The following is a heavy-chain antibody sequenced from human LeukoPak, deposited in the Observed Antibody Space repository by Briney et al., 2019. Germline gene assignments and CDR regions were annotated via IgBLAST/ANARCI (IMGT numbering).Heavy chain of an antibody. V-gene: IGHV4-59*01. CDR1: GGSISSYY. J-gene: IGHJ6*03. CDR2: IYYSGST. D-gene: IGHD2-2*02. Sequence: SETLSLTCTVSGGSISSYYWSWIRQPPGKGLEWIGYIYYSGSTNYNPSLKSRVTISVDASKNQFFLKLSSVTAADTAVYYCARADCSSTSCYRSYYYYMDVWGKGTTVTVSS. CDR3: ARADCSSTSCYRSYYYYMDV.